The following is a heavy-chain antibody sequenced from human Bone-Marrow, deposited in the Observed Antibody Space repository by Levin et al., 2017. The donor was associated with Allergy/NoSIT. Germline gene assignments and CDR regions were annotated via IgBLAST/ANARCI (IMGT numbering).Heavy chain of an antibody. CDR1: GGSISSDSYY. CDR2: IYYSGSA. CDR3: AGEPNSPYYYYYGMDV. J-gene: IGHJ6*02. Sequence: SGGSLRLSCTVSGGSISSDSYYWAWIRQPPGKGLEWIGSIYYSGSAYYNPSLKTRLTISVDTSKNQFSLRLNSVTAADTAVYYCAGEPNSPYYYYYGMDVWGQGTTVTVSS. V-gene: IGHV4-39*07. D-gene: IGHD2/OR15-2a*01.